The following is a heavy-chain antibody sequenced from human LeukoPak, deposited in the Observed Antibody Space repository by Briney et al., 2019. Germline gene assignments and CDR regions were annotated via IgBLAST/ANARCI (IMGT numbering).Heavy chain of an antibody. D-gene: IGHD3/OR15-3a*01. V-gene: IGHV3-74*01. CDR1: GFTFSSYW. CDR2: ISSDGSST. CDR3: VRAGLGFDY. Sequence: GGSLRLSCAASGFTFSSYWMHWVRQAPGKGLVWVSRISSDGSSTRYAGSVKGRFTISRVNAKNTLYLQMNSLRAEDTAVYYCVRAGLGFDYWGQGTLVTVSS. J-gene: IGHJ4*02.